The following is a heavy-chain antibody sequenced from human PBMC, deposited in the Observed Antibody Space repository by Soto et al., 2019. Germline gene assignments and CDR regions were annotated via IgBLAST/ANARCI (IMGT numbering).Heavy chain of an antibody. CDR2: ISYDGSNK. D-gene: IGHD6-13*01. CDR3: ARDGSSSWYVHDAFDI. Sequence: QVQLVESGGGVVQPGRSLRLSCAASGFTFSSYAMHWVRQAPGKGLEWVAVISYDGSNKYYADSVKGRFTISRDNSKKTLYVQINSLRAEDTAVYYCARDGSSSWYVHDAFDIWGQGTMVTVSS. J-gene: IGHJ3*02. V-gene: IGHV3-30-3*01. CDR1: GFTFSSYA.